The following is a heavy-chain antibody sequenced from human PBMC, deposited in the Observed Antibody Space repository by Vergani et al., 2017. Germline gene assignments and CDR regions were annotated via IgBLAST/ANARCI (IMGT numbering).Heavy chain of an antibody. CDR1: GYSFRNYW. CDR3: GSLRGASCAVTTCYIDY. V-gene: IGHV5-51*06. J-gene: IGHJ4*02. D-gene: IGHD3-10*01. CDR2: MYPGDSDA. Sequence: EVRLLQSGPEVKKPGESLKISCQASGYSFRNYWIAWVRQKPGKGLEWMGVMYPGDSDATYSPSFQGQVTMSGDRITTASLQWSSLKASDTGTYYCGSLRGASCAVTTCYIDYWGQGTQVTVSS.